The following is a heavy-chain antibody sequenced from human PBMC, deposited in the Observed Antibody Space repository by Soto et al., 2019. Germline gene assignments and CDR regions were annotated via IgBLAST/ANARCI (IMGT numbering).Heavy chain of an antibody. D-gene: IGHD3-10*01. J-gene: IGHJ6*02. CDR1: GFTLSSNG. V-gene: IGHV3-30*18. CDR2: ISTDGSNK. CDR3: AKSCFLYPLKQPDYYGVDV. Sequence: PGGSLRLSCAASGFTLSSNGMNWVRQAPGKGLEWVAVISTDGSNKYYADSVKGRFTISRDNSKNTLNLQMNSLRIEDTAVYYCAKSCFLYPLKQPDYYGVDVWGQGTTVTVSS.